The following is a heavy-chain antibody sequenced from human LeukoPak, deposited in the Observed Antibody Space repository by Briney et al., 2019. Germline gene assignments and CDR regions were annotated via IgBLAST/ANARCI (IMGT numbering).Heavy chain of an antibody. D-gene: IGHD3-10*01. J-gene: IGHJ4*02. CDR2: VYYRGST. V-gene: IGHV4-39*01. CDR1: GGSISSSSYY. CDR3: VRCDFGAGSYSPHFDS. Sequence: SETLSLTCTVSGGSISSSSYYWGWIRQPPGKGLEWIGSVYYRGSTYYNPSLKGRVTISIDTSKNQFSLNLSSVTAADTAVYYRVRCDFGAGSYSPHFDSWGQGTLVTVSS.